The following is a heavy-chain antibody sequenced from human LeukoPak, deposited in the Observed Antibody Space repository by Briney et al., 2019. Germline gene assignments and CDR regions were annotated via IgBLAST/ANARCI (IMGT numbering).Heavy chain of an antibody. CDR3: AKDGFLLWRGAFDI. V-gene: IGHV3-23*01. CDR1: GFTFSSYA. D-gene: IGHD2-21*01. J-gene: IGHJ3*02. Sequence: PGGSLRLSCAASGFTFSSYAMSWVRQAPGKGLEWGSAISGSGGSTYYTDSVKGRFTISRDNSKNTLWLQMNSLRAEDTAVYYCAKDGFLLWRGAFDIWGQGTMVTVSS. CDR2: ISGSGGST.